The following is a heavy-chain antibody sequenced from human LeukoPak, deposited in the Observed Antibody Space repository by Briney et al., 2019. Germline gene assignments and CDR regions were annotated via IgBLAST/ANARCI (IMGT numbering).Heavy chain of an antibody. CDR1: GGTFSSYA. J-gene: IGHJ4*02. CDR2: IIPIFGTA. CDR3: AKESSGYYYEHFDY. Sequence: SVKVSCKASGGTFSSYAISWVRRAPGQGLEWMGGIIPIFGTANYAQKFQGRVTITTDESTSTAYMELSSLRSEDTAVYYCAKESSGYYYEHFDYWGQGTLVTVSS. D-gene: IGHD3-22*01. V-gene: IGHV1-69*05.